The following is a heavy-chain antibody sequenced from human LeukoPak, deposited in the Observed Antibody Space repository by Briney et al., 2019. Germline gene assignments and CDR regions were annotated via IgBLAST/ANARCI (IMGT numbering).Heavy chain of an antibody. CDR3: VTHGDYVGDSYDI. CDR1: GYPFSNYA. Sequence: GGSLRLSCSASGYPFSNYAMHWVRLAPGKGLEYVSAITSDGGSAYYADHVKGRFTISRDNSNNMLYLQMSSLRIDDTATYYCVTHGDYVGDSYDIWGRGTMVTVSS. D-gene: IGHD4-17*01. V-gene: IGHV3-64D*06. J-gene: IGHJ3*02. CDR2: ITSDGGSA.